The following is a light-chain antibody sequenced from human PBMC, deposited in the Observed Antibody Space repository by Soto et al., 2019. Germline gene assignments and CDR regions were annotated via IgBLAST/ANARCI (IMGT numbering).Light chain of an antibody. Sequence: QTVVTQEPSFSVSPGGTVTLTCGLSSGSVSTNYYPSWYQQTPGQAPRTLIYGTNTRSSGVPDRFSGSILGNKAALTITGAQADDESDYYCVLYLGSGIRVFGTGNKLTVL. CDR2: GTN. CDR1: SGSVSTNYY. CDR3: VLYLGSGIRV. J-gene: IGLJ1*01. V-gene: IGLV8-61*01.